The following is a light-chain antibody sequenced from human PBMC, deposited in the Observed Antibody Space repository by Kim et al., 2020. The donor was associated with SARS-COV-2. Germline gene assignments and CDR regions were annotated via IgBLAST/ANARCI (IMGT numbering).Light chain of an antibody. CDR2: GAS. CDR1: QCVSSSY. Sequence: SPGDSATLSCRARQCVSSSYLAWYEQKPGQAPRLLIYGASSRATGIPDRFSGSGSGTDFTLTISRLEPEDFAVYYCQQYGSSSLTFGGGTKVEIK. CDR3: QQYGSSSLT. V-gene: IGKV3-20*01. J-gene: IGKJ4*01.